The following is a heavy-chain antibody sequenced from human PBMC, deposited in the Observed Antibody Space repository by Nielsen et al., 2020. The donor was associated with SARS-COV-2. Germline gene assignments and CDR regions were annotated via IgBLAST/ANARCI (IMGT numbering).Heavy chain of an antibody. J-gene: IGHJ3*02. CDR2: ISYDGSNK. Sequence: WIRQPPGKGLEWVAVISYDGSNKYYADSVKGRFTISRDNSKNTLYLQMNSLRAEDTAVYYCAAWGITFGSLEAGPAFDIWGQGTMVTVSS. V-gene: IGHV3-30*04. CDR3: AAWGITFGSLEAGPAFDI. D-gene: IGHD3-16*01.